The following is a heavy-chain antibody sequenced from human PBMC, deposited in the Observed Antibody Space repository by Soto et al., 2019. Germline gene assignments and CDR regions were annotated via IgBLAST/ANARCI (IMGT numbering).Heavy chain of an antibody. CDR2: ISYDGSNS. CDR1: GFTFSNYG. J-gene: IGHJ6*02. V-gene: IGHV3-30*18. Sequence: GGSLRLSCAASGFTFSNYGMHWVRQAPGKGLEWVAVISYDGSNSYYADSVKGRFTISRDNSKTTLYLQMNSLRPEDTAFYYCSKDRSPFPYYYGMDVWGQGTTVTVSS. CDR3: SKDRSPFPYYYGMDV.